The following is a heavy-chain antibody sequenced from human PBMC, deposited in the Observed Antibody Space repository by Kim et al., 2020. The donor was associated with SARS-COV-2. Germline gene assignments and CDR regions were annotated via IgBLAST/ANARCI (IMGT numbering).Heavy chain of an antibody. CDR2: ISYDGSNK. V-gene: IGHV3-30*18. Sequence: GGSLRLSCAASGFTFSSYGMHWVRQAPGKGLEWVAVISYDGSNKYYADSVKGRFTISRDNSKNTLYLQMNSLRAEDTAVYYCAKDGAGMGYYYDYWGQGTLVTVSS. J-gene: IGHJ4*02. CDR3: AKDGAGMGYYYDY. D-gene: IGHD3-10*01. CDR1: GFTFSSYG.